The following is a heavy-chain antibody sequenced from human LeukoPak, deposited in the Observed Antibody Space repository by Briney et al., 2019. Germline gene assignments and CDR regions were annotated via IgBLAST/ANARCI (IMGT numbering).Heavy chain of an antibody. Sequence: GGSLRLSCAASGFTFSNAWMNWVRQAPGKGLKWVGRIKSKPDGGTTDYAAPVKGRFTISRDDSKNMLYLQMNSLTTEDTAVYYCTTYYYDSSGHPYLDYWGQGTLVTVSS. CDR3: TTYYYDSSGHPYLDY. CDR2: IKSKPDGGTT. J-gene: IGHJ4*02. V-gene: IGHV3-15*07. D-gene: IGHD3-22*01. CDR1: GFTFSNAW.